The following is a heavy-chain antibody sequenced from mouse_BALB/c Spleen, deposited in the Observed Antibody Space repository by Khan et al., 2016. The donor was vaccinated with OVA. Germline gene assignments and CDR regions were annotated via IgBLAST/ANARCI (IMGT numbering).Heavy chain of an antibody. CDR1: GFTFSAYG. J-gene: IGHJ3*01. CDR2: ISSGGDFT. CDR3: ASHLTGSFAY. V-gene: IGHV5-6*01. D-gene: IGHD4-1*01. Sequence: EVELVESGGDLVKPGGSLKLSCAASGFTFSAYGMSWVRQTPDRRLEWVATISSGGDFTYYPDSVKGRFTISRDNAKNPLYLQMSSLKSEDTAMYYCASHLTGSFAYWGQGTLGTGSA.